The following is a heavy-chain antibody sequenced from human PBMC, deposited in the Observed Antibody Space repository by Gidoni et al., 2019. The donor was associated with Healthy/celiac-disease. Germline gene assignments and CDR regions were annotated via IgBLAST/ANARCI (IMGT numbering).Heavy chain of an antibody. Sequence: QVQLVESGGGVVQPGRSLRLSCAASGFTFSSFAMHWVRQAPGKGLEGVAIISYDGSNKYYADSVKGRFTISRDNSKNTLYLQMNSLRAEDTAVYHCANRYDYWGQGTLVTVSS. CDR3: ANRYDY. D-gene: IGHD3-9*01. J-gene: IGHJ4*02. V-gene: IGHV3-30-3*01. CDR2: ISYDGSNK. CDR1: GFTFSSFA.